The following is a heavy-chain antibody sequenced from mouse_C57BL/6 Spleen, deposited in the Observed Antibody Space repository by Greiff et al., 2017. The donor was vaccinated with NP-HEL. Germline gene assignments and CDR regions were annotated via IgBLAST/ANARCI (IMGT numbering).Heavy chain of an antibody. J-gene: IGHJ4*01. CDR2: ISDGGSYT. CDR3: ARDGLLHAMDY. CDR1: GFTFSSYA. V-gene: IGHV5-4*01. Sequence: EVKLMESGGGLVKPGGSLKLSCAASGFTFSSYAMSWVRQTPEKRLEWVATISDGGSYTYYPDNVKGRFTISRDNAKNNLYLQMSHLKSEDTAMYYCARDGLLHAMDYWGQGTSVTVSS. D-gene: IGHD2-3*01.